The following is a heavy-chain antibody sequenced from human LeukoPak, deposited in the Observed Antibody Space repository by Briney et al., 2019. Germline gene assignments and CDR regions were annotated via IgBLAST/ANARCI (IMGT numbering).Heavy chain of an antibody. V-gene: IGHV3-33*01. D-gene: IGHD3-22*01. J-gene: IGHJ4*02. Sequence: PGGSLRLSCAASGFTFSSYGMHWVRQAPGKGLEWVAVIWYDGSNKYYADSVKGRFTISRYNSKNTLYLQMNSLRAEDTAVYYCARDRYYDSSGYSDFDYWGQGTLVTVSS. CDR3: ARDRYYDSSGYSDFDY. CDR2: IWYDGSNK. CDR1: GFTFSSYG.